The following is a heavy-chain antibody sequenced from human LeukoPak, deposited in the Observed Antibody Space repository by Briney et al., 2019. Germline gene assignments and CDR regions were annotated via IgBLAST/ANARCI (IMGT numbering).Heavy chain of an antibody. CDR2: INSDGSST. CDR1: GFTFSNYW. Sequence: GGSLRLSCAASGFTFSNYWMHWIRQAPRNRLIWVSRINSDGSSTAYADSVKGRFTISRDNAKNTLYLQMNSLRVEDTAVYYCVRGAPFDYWGQGILVTVSS. V-gene: IGHV3-74*01. CDR3: VRGAPFDY. J-gene: IGHJ4*02.